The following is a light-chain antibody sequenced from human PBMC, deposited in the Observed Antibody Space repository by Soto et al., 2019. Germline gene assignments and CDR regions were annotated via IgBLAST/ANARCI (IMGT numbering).Light chain of an antibody. CDR1: QDISNY. Sequence: IQMTQSPSSLSASVGDRVTITCQASQDISNYLNWYQQKPGKAPKLLIYDASNLETGVPSRFSGSGSGTDFTLTISSLQPEDVATYYCQKYNSAPRTFGQGTKVDIK. V-gene: IGKV1-33*01. CDR3: QKYNSAPRT. CDR2: DAS. J-gene: IGKJ1*01.